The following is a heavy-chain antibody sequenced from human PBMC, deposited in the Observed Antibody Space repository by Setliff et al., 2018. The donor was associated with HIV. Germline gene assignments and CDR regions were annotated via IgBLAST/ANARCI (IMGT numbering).Heavy chain of an antibody. V-gene: IGHV4-61*02. Sequence: SETLSLTCTVSGGSISSGSYYWSWIRQPAGKGLEWIGRIYTSGSTNYNPSLKSRLAISADTTKNQFSLRLTSVTAADTAVYFCARTGRSSTWWGLHYYYYMDVWGKGTTVTVSS. D-gene: IGHD2-21*02. CDR3: ARTGRSSTWWGLHYYYYMDV. J-gene: IGHJ6*03. CDR2: IYTSGST. CDR1: GGSISSGSYY.